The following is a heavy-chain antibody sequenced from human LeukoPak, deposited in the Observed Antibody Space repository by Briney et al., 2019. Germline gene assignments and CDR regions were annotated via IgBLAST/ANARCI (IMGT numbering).Heavy chain of an antibody. V-gene: IGHV4-61*02. CDR2: IYTSGST. Sequence: SQTLSLTCTVSGGSISSGSYYWSWLRQPAGKGLEWIGRIYTSGSTNYNPSLKSRVTISVDTSKNQFSLKLSSVTAADTAVYYCARAPYYDILTGNNWFDPWGQGTLVTVSS. CDR3: ARAPYYDILTGNNWFDP. D-gene: IGHD3-9*01. J-gene: IGHJ5*02. CDR1: GGSISSGSYY.